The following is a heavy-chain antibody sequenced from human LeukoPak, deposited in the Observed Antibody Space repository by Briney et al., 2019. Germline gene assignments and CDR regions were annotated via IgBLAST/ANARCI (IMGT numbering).Heavy chain of an antibody. CDR1: GYTFTSYD. V-gene: IGHV1-8*01. J-gene: IGHJ5*02. D-gene: IGHD2-15*01. Sequence: ASVKVSCKASGYTFTSYDINWVRQATGQGLEWMGWMNPNSGNTGYAQKFQGRVTMTRNTPISTAYMELSSLRSEDTAVYYCALGYCSGGSCYTGLYNWFDPWGQGTLVTVSS. CDR3: ALGYCSGGSCYTGLYNWFDP. CDR2: MNPNSGNT.